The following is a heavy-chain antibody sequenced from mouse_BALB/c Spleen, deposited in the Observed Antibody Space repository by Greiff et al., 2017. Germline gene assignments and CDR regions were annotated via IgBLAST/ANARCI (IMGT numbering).Heavy chain of an antibody. J-gene: IGHJ4*01. V-gene: IGHV1-5*01. CDR2: IYPGNSDT. Sequence: EVQLQQSGTVLARPGASVKMSCKASGYTFTSYWMHWVKQRPGQGLEWIGAIYPGNSDTSYNQKFKGKAKLTAVTSTSTAYMELSSLTNEDSAVYYCTRAYYYGSSFPYYAMDYWGQGTSVTVSS. CDR3: TRAYYYGSSFPYYAMDY. CDR1: GYTFTSYW. D-gene: IGHD1-1*01.